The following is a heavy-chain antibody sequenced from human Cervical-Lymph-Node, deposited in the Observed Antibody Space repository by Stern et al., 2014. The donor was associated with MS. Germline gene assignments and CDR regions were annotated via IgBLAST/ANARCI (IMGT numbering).Heavy chain of an antibody. CDR2: IWNDGSKK. D-gene: IGHD1-1*01. CDR3: ARDERLSPIDY. V-gene: IGHV3-33*01. CDR1: GFTFTTYD. J-gene: IGHJ4*02. Sequence: VQLVESGGGVVQPGRSLRLYCAASGFTFTTYDMNWVRQAPGKGLEWVAVIWNDGSKKYYADSVKGRFTISRDNSKNTLYLQMNSLRAEDTAVYYCARDERLSPIDYWGQGILVTVSS.